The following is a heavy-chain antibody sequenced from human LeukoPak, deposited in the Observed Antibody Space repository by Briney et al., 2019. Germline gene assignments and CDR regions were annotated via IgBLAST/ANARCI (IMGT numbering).Heavy chain of an antibody. V-gene: IGHV4-30-2*01. D-gene: IGHD3-22*01. J-gene: IGHJ5*02. CDR2: IYHSGST. Sequence: WVRQAPGKGLEWIGYIYHSGSTYYNPSLKSRVTISVDRSKNQFSLKLSSVTAADTAVYYCARVGGYYYNWFDPWGQGTLVTVSS. CDR3: ARVGGYYYNWFDP.